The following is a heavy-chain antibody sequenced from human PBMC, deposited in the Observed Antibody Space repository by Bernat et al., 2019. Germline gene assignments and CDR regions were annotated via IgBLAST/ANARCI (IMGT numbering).Heavy chain of an antibody. CDR2: IYSGGTT. CDR3: AGASGYSYGYVDY. Sequence: EVQLVETGGGLFQPGESLRLSCAASGLDVSNNYMGWVRQAPGKGLEWVSVIYSGGTTYYADSVKGRFTISRDNSKNTLYLQMNSLRAEDTAVYYCAGASGYSYGYVDYWGQGTVVTVSS. J-gene: IGHJ4*02. D-gene: IGHD5-18*01. V-gene: IGHV3-53*02. CDR1: GLDVSNNY.